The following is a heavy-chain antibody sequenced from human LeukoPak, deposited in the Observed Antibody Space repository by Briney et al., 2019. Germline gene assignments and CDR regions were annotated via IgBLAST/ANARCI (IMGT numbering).Heavy chain of an antibody. V-gene: IGHV3-74*01. CDR1: GFTFSSYW. Sequence: PGGSLRLSCAASGFTFSSYWMHWVRQAPGKGLVWVSRINNDGTSTGYADSVKGRFTISRDNAKNTLYLQMNSLRAEDTAVYYCAYGSGSLLRGRGTLVTVSS. CDR3: AYGSGSLL. J-gene: IGHJ4*02. CDR2: INNDGTST. D-gene: IGHD3-10*01.